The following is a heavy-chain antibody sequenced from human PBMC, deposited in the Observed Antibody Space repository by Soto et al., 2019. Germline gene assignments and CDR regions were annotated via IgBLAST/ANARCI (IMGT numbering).Heavy chain of an antibody. CDR3: AINYYDSGGGFDY. V-gene: IGHV3-53*01. CDR1: GFTVSSNY. D-gene: IGHD3-22*01. CDR2: IYRGDST. J-gene: IGHJ4*02. Sequence: EVQLVESGGGLIHPGGSLRLSCAASGFTVSSNYMSWVRQAPGKGLEWVSVIYRGDSTYYADSVKGRFTISRDNSKNTLYLQMNSLRAEDTAVYYCAINYYDSGGGFDYWGQGTLVAVSS.